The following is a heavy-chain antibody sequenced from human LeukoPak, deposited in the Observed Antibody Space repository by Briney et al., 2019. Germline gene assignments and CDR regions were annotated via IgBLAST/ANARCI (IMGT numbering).Heavy chain of an antibody. V-gene: IGHV4-59*12. Sequence: SETLSLTCTVSGGSITSNYWSWIRQPPGKGLEWIGCVSYSGTTNFNPSLTSRVSISVDTSKNQFSLKLTSVTAADTAVYYCARERKHGYYDSSGYPDYWGQGTLVTVSS. J-gene: IGHJ4*02. CDR2: VSYSGTT. CDR1: GGSITSNY. D-gene: IGHD3-22*01. CDR3: ARERKHGYYDSSGYPDY.